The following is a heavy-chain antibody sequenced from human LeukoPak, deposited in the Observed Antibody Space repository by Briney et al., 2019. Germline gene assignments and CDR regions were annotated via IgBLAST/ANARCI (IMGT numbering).Heavy chain of an antibody. J-gene: IGHJ3*02. D-gene: IGHD2-21*02. CDR1: GGSISSYY. CDR2: IYYSGST. Sequence: PSETLSLTCTVSGGSISSYYWSWIRQPPGKGLEWIGYIYYSGSTNYNPSLKSRVTISVDTSKSQFSLKLSSVTAADTAVYYCAREADCGGDCYSDAFDIWGQGTMVTVSS. CDR3: AREADCGGDCYSDAFDI. V-gene: IGHV4-59*01.